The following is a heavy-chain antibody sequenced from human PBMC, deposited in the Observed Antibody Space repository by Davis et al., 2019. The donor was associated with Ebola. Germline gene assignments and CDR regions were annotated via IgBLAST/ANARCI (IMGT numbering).Heavy chain of an antibody. V-gene: IGHV3-23*01. Sequence: GESLKISCAASGFTFSNYAMSWVRQAPGKGLEWVASMTGSGSHQYYADSVKGRFTISRDDSKNTLYLQMNSLRAEDTAVYYCARNLGRDGYKTTHLDYWGQGTLVTVSS. CDR3: ARNLGRDGYKTTHLDY. J-gene: IGHJ4*02. CDR2: MTGSGSHQ. D-gene: IGHD5-24*01. CDR1: GFTFSNYA.